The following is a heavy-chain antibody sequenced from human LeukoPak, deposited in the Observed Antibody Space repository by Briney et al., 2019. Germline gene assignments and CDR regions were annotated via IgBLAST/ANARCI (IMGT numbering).Heavy chain of an antibody. CDR1: GFTFSNFL. D-gene: IGHD1-26*01. V-gene: IGHV3-23*01. J-gene: IGHJ3*02. CDR3: ARETYSGDAFDI. Sequence: PGGSLRLSCAASGFTFSNFLMTWVRQAPGKGPEWVSAISGSGGDTYYADSVKGRFTISRDNSKNTLYLQMNSLRAEDTAVYYCARETYSGDAFDIWGQGTMVTVSS. CDR2: ISGSGGDT.